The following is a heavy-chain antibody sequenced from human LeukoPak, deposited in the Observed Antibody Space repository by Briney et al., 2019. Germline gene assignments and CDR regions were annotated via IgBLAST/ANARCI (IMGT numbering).Heavy chain of an antibody. J-gene: IGHJ4*02. Sequence: ASVKVSCKASGYTFTGYYMHWVRQAPGQGLEWMGWINPNSGGTNYAQEFQGRVTMTRDTSISTAYMELSRLRSDDTAVYYCARDPGIVVVPETDYWGQGTLVTVPS. CDR2: INPNSGGT. CDR3: ARDPGIVVVPETDY. D-gene: IGHD2-2*01. V-gene: IGHV1-2*02. CDR1: GYTFTGYY.